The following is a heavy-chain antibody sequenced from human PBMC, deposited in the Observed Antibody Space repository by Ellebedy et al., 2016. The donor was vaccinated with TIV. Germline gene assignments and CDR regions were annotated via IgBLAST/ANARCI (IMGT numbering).Heavy chain of an antibody. J-gene: IGHJ3*02. V-gene: IGHV5-51*01. D-gene: IGHD3-9*01. CDR3: ARRNYDILTGYYDGAFDI. Sequence: GESLKISCKASGYNLFFDYWIGWVRQMPGKGLEWMGIIYPGDSDTTYNPSFRGQFTSSVDKSITTAYLQWSSLRASATAMYYCARRNYDILTGYYDGAFDIWGQGTMVTVSS. CDR2: IYPGDSDT. CDR1: GYNLFFDYW.